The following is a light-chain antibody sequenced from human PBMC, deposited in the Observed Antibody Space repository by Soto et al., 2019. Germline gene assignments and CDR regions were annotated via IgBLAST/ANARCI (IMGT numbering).Light chain of an antibody. CDR1: QSISRY. V-gene: IGKV1-33*01. CDR2: VAS. J-gene: IGKJ1*01. CDR3: QQYDNLPWT. Sequence: DIHRTQSPSSLSASLGDIVTITFRASQSISRYLNWYQQKPGKAPNLLIYVASSLQSEVPSRFSGSGSGTDFTFTISSLQPEDIATYYCQQYDNLPWTFGQGTKVDIK.